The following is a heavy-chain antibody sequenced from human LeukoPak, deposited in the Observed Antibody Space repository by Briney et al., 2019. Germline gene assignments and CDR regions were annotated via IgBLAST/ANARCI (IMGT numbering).Heavy chain of an antibody. V-gene: IGHV3-33*01. CDR3: ARDGGGHSNGNDAFDI. CDR1: GFTFSSYG. Sequence: GRSLRLSCAASGFTFSSYGMHWVRQAPGKGLEWVAVIWYDGSNKYYADSVKGRFTISRDSAKNSLYLQMNSLRAEDTAVYYCARDGGGHSNGNDAFDIWGQGTMVTVSS. J-gene: IGHJ3*02. D-gene: IGHD5-18*01. CDR2: IWYDGSNK.